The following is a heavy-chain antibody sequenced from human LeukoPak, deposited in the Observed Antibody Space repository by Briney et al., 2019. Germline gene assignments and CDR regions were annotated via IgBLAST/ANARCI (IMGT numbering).Heavy chain of an antibody. CDR3: AKNVGYCSSTSCPYNWFDP. J-gene: IGHJ5*02. CDR1: GFTFYSYG. D-gene: IGHD2-2*01. V-gene: IGHV3-23*05. CDR2: INRSGDST. Sequence: GGSLRLSCAASGFTFYSYGMNWVRQAPGKGLEWVSGINRSGDSTSYADSVKGRFTISRDNSKNTLYLQMNSLRAEDTAVYYCAKNVGYCSSTSCPYNWFDPWGQGTLVTVSS.